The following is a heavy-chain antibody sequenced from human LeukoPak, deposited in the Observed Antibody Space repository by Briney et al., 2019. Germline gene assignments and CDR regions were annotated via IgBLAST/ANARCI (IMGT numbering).Heavy chain of an antibody. V-gene: IGHV4-59*12. J-gene: IGHJ3*02. CDR2: IYYSGST. D-gene: IGHD6-19*01. CDR1: GGSISGYY. CDR3: ARENRSGWYGNAFDI. Sequence: SETLSLTCTVSGGSISGYYWSWIRQPPGKGLECIGNIYYSGSTNYNPSLKSRVTISVATSKNQFSLKLSSVTAADTAVYYCARENRSGWYGNAFDIWGQGTMVTVSS.